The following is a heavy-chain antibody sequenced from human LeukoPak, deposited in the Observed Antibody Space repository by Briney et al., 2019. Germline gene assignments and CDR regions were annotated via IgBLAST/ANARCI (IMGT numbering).Heavy chain of an antibody. D-gene: IGHD6-19*01. CDR3: ASSIAYSSGWYVYFDY. CDR1: GGSISSYY. J-gene: IGHJ4*02. CDR2: IYYSGST. V-gene: IGHV4-59*01. Sequence: SETLSLTCTVSGGSISSYYWSWIRPPPGKGLEWIGYIYYSGSTNYNPSLKSRVTISVDTSKNQFSLKLSSVTAADTAVYYCASSIAYSSGWYVYFDYWGQGTLVTVSS.